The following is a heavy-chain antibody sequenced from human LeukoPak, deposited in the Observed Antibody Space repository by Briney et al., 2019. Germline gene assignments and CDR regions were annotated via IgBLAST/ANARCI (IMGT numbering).Heavy chain of an antibody. V-gene: IGHV4-38-2*01. Sequence: PSETLSLTCAVFGDSFSGSYWGWIRQPPGKGLEWIGSIYYSGSTYYNPSLKSRVTISVDTSKNQFSLKLSSVTAADTAVYYCAISMPRNYDFWSGYPDAFDYWGQGTLVTVSS. CDR1: GDSFSGSY. J-gene: IGHJ4*02. CDR2: IYYSGST. D-gene: IGHD3-3*01. CDR3: AISMPRNYDFWSGYPDAFDY.